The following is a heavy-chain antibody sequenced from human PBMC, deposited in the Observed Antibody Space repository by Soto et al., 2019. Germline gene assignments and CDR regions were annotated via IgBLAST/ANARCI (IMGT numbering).Heavy chain of an antibody. CDR3: ARDTHRTVRLGDGFDYYYGMDV. D-gene: IGHD3-16*01. CDR1: GFTFSNYG. CDR2: IWYDGSNK. Sequence: GGSLRLSCAASGFTFSNYGMHWVRQAPGKGLEWVAVIWYDGSNKYYADSVRGRFTISRDNSKNTLYVQMNSLRAEDTAVYYCARDTHRTVRLGDGFDYYYGMDVWGQGTTVTVSS. V-gene: IGHV3-33*01. J-gene: IGHJ6*02.